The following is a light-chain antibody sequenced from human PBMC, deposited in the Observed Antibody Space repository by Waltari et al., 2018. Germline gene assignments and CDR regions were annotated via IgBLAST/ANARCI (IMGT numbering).Light chain of an antibody. CDR3: VQAIAFPFT. Sequence: DIVMTQTPLSLPITPGEPASISCRSSQSLLHSNGNTYLHWYLQKPGQSPQLLIYGGSNRASGVPDRFSGSGSGTDFTLKISKVEAEDIGLYYCVQAIAFPFTFGPGTKLDIK. CDR2: GGS. CDR1: QSLLHSNGNTY. J-gene: IGKJ3*01. V-gene: IGKV2-40*01.